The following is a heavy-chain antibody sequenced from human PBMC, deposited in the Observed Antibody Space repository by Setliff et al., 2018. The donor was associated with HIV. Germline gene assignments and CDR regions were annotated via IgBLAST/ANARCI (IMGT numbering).Heavy chain of an antibody. V-gene: IGHV3-23*05. J-gene: IGHJ4*02. D-gene: IGHD2-8*02. CDR2: VSNTGRRT. CDR1: TFSVSEYA. CDR3: VKDAYSTGKPGIS. Sequence: GSLTLSCAASTFSVSEYAMSWVRQAPGKGLEWVSAVSNTGRRTFYADSVKGRFTISKDNFENVVYLQMNSLRVDDTAVYYCVKDAYSTGKPGISWGQGTQVTVSS.